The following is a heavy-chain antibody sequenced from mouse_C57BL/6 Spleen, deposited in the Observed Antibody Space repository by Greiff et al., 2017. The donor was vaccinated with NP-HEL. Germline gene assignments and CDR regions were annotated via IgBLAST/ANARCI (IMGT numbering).Heavy chain of an antibody. CDR3: ARDSWDYYAMDY. V-gene: IGHV5-4*01. CDR2: ISDGGSYT. D-gene: IGHD4-1*01. J-gene: IGHJ4*01. CDR1: GFTFSSYA. Sequence: DVKLVESGGGLVKPGGSLKLSCAASGFTFSSYAMSWVRQTPEKRLEWVATISDGGSYTYYPDNVKGRFTISRDNAKHNLYLQMSHLKSEDTAMYYCARDSWDYYAMDYWGQGTSVTVSS.